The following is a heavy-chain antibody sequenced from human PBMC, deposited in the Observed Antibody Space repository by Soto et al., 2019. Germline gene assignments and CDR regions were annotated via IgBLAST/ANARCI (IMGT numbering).Heavy chain of an antibody. CDR2: ISSSSSYT. V-gene: IGHV3-11*06. Sequence: GGSLRLSCAASGFTFSDYYMIWIRQAPGKGLEWVSHISSSSSYTKYADSVKGRFTISRDNAKNSLYLQMNSLRAEDTAVYYCARDRYYYDSSGDRVYWGQGTLVTVSS. CDR1: GFTFSDYY. D-gene: IGHD3-22*01. CDR3: ARDRYYYDSSGDRVY. J-gene: IGHJ4*02.